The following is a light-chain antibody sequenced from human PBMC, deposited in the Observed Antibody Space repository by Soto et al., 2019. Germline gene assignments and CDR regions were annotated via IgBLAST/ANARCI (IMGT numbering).Light chain of an antibody. CDR2: DAS. CDR1: RDMASY. Sequence: DIQLTQSPALLSASVGDRVTITCRARRDMASYLAWYRLKPGKGPKLLIYDASTLQSGDPSRGSGSGSGTEFTLTISSQQPEDFATYYGQQLNIYPLTCGQGTKVEIK. J-gene: IGKJ1*01. V-gene: IGKV1-9*01. CDR3: QQLNIYPLT.